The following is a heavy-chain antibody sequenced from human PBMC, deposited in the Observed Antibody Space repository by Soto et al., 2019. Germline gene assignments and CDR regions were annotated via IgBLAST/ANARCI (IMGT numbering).Heavy chain of an antibody. V-gene: IGHV4-4*02. CDR2: IYHSGST. J-gene: IGHJ4*02. CDR1: GGSISSSNW. D-gene: IGHD4-17*01. CDR3: ARVNDYGDYLRAGYFDY. Sequence: QVQLQESGPGLVKPSGTLSLTCAVSGGSISSSNWWSWARQPPGKGLEWIGEIYHSGSTNYNPSLKSRVTISVDKSKNQFSLKLSSVTAADTAVYYCARVNDYGDYLRAGYFDYWGQGTLVTVSS.